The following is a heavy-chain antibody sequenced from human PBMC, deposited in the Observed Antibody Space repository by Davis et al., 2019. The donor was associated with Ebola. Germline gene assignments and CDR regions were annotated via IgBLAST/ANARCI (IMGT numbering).Heavy chain of an antibody. D-gene: IGHD3-16*01. Sequence: ASVKVSCNASGFTFIDYYIHWVRQAPGQGPEWMGWISLNSGSTKYSHKFQGRVTMTRDTSINTAHMELSGLRSDDTAVYYCARDDKVMHFDYWGQGTLVTVSS. CDR2: ISLNSGST. V-gene: IGHV1-2*02. CDR3: ARDDKVMHFDY. CDR1: GFTFIDYY. J-gene: IGHJ4*02.